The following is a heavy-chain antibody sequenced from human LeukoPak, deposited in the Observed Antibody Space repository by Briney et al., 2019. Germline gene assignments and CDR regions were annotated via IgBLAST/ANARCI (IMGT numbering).Heavy chain of an antibody. Sequence: GGSLRLSCAASGFTFSSYGMHWVRQAPGKGLEWVAVISYDGSNKYYADSVKGRFTISRDNAKNSLYLQMNSLRDEGTAMYYCASKYCSSTSCLDYWGQGALVTVSS. V-gene: IGHV3-30*03. CDR1: GFTFSSYG. CDR3: ASKYCSSTSCLDY. CDR2: ISYDGSNK. J-gene: IGHJ4*02. D-gene: IGHD2-2*01.